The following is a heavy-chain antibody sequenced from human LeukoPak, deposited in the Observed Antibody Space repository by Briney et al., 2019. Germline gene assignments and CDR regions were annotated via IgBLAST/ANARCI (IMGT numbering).Heavy chain of an antibody. D-gene: IGHD4-11*01. Sequence: SETLSLTCTVSGGSISSSSYYWSWIRQPPGKGLEWIGYIYYSGSTNYNPSLKSRVTISVDTSKNQFSLKLSSVTAADTAVYYCARATVTFTFDYWGQGTLVTVSS. CDR1: GGSISSSSYY. CDR2: IYYSGST. CDR3: ARATVTFTFDY. V-gene: IGHV4-61*01. J-gene: IGHJ4*02.